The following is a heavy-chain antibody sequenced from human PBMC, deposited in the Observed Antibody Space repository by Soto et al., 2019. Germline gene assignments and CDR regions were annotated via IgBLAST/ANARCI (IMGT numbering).Heavy chain of an antibody. CDR2: ISDGGVTT. J-gene: IGHJ4*02. V-gene: IGHV3-23*01. CDR3: AKVGSSGWYYFDY. Sequence: EVQLLESGGGLVQPGGSLRLSCAASGFTFSSYDMSWVRHAPGKGLEWVSTISDGGVTTYYTNSVKGRFTTYRDNSKNTLYLQMNSLRAEDTALDYCAKVGSSGWYYFDYWGQGTLVPVSS. D-gene: IGHD6-19*01. CDR1: GFTFSSYD.